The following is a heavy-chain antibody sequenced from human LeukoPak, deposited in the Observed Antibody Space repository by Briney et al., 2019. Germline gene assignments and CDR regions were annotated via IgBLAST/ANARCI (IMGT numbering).Heavy chain of an antibody. CDR2: IIPLFRTA. J-gene: IGHJ3*02. CDR3: ATNYEILSGYPKNYYFHI. CDR1: GGSFSSYA. V-gene: IGHV1-69*06. D-gene: IGHD3-9*01. Sequence: ASVKVSCKASGGSFSSYAISWVRQAPGQGPEWMGGIIPLFRTANYAPKFRGRVTTTADKSTSTAFMELSSLRSEDTAMYYCATNYEILSGYPKNYYFHIWGQGTMVTVSS.